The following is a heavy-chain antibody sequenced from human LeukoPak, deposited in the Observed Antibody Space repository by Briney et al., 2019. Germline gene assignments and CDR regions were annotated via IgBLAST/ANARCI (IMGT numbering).Heavy chain of an antibody. CDR1: GYTFATFA. V-gene: IGHV1-18*01. CDR2: ISAYKGDT. Sequence: VASVKVSCKASGYTFATFAISWVRQAPGQGLEWMGWISAYKGDTKYAQNFQGRVRLTTDTSTSTAYMELRSLRSDDTAMYYCAREYIYDAFDVWGQGTMVTVSS. CDR3: AREYIYDAFDV. J-gene: IGHJ3*01. D-gene: IGHD5-18*01.